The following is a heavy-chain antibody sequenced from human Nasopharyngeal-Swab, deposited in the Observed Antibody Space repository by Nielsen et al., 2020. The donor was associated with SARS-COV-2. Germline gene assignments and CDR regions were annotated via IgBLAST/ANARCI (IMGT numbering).Heavy chain of an antibody. CDR1: GYTFTDYY. V-gene: IGHV1-18*04. CDR3: ARVGPDIVVVVAAAPDY. D-gene: IGHD2-15*01. CDR2: ISAYNGNT. Sequence: GSVKGSCKASGYTFTDYYMHWVRQAPGQGLEWMGWISAYNGNTNYAQKLQGRVTMTTDTSTSTAYMELRSLRSDDTAVYYCARVGPDIVVVVAAAPDYWGQGTLVTVSS. J-gene: IGHJ4*02.